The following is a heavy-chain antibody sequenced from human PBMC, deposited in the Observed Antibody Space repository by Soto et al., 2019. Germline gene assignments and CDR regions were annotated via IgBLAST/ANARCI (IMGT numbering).Heavy chain of an antibody. V-gene: IGHV3-23*01. CDR1: GFTFSSYA. J-gene: IGHJ4*02. D-gene: IGHD3-3*01. CDR3: AKAPRRDYDSHFDY. Sequence: GGSLRLSCAASGFTFSSYAMSWVRQAPGKGLEWVSAISGRGGSTYYADSVKGRFTISRDNSKNTLYLQMNSLRAEDTAVYYCAKAPRRDYDSHFDYWGQGTLVTVSS. CDR2: ISGRGGST.